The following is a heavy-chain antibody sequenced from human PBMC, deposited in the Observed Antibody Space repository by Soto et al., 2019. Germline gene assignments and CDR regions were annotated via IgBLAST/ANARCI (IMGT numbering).Heavy chain of an antibody. CDR1: GFTFSSYS. V-gene: IGHV3-48*01. CDR2: IGGLSNTI. J-gene: IGHJ3*02. CDR3: ARGLAVAVRSFNI. Sequence: GGSLRLSCAASGFTFSSYSMSWVRQAPGKGLEWVSYIGGLSNTIYYTDSVKGRFTISRDNAKNSLYLQMNSLRADDTAVYYRARGLAVAVRSFNIWGQGTLVTVSS. D-gene: IGHD6-19*01.